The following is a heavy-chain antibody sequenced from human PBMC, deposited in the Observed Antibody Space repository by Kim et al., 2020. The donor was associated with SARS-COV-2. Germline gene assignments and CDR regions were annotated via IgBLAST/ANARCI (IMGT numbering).Heavy chain of an antibody. V-gene: IGHV4-39*01. CDR3: ARHPTAKVLRFLEWLLYLDY. D-gene: IGHD3-3*01. Sequence: KSRVTISVDTSKNQVSLKLSSVTAADTAVYYCARHPTAKVLRFLEWLLYLDYWGQGTLVTVSS. J-gene: IGHJ4*02.